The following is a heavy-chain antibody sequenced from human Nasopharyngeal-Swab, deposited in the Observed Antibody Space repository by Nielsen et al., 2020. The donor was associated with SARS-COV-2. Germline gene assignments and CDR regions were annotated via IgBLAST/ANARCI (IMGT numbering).Heavy chain of an antibody. CDR1: GFTFSSYG. CDR3: ARGGTNYYDSSGYEVDY. J-gene: IGHJ4*02. CDR2: IRYDGSNK. V-gene: IGHV3-30*02. Sequence: GESLKISCAASGFTFSSYGMHWVRQAPGKGLEWVAFIRYDGSNKYYADSVKGRFTISRDNSKNTLYLQMNSLRAEDTAVYYCARGGTNYYDSSGYEVDYWGQGTLVTVSS. D-gene: IGHD3-22*01.